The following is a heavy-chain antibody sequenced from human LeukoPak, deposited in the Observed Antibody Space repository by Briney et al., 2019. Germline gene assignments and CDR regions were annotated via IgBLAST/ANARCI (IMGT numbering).Heavy chain of an antibody. CDR3: ARDYDFWSGYYSPTRGYFGY. V-gene: IGHV3-20*04. CDR2: INWNGGST. J-gene: IGHJ4*02. D-gene: IGHD3-3*01. Sequence: PGGSLRLSCAASGFTFDDYGMSWVRQAPGKGLEWVSGINWNGGSTGYADSVKGRFTISRDNSKNTLYLQMDSLRAEDTAVYYCARDYDFWSGYYSPTRGYFGYWGQGTLVTVSS. CDR1: GFTFDDYG.